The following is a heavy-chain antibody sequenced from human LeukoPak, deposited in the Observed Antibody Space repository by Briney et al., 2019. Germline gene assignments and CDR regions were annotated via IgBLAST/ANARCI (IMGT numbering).Heavy chain of an antibody. J-gene: IGHJ3*02. CDR2: IYTSGST. V-gene: IGHV4-4*07. D-gene: IGHD3-22*01. Sequence: PSETLSLTCTVSGGSISSYYWSWIRQPAGKGLEWIGRIYTSGSTNYNPSLKSRVTMSVDTSKNQFSLKLSSVTAADTAVYYCAREVPQPVALIPDSSGYYYDAFDIWGQGTMVTVSS. CDR3: AREVPQPVALIPDSSGYYYDAFDI. CDR1: GGSISSYY.